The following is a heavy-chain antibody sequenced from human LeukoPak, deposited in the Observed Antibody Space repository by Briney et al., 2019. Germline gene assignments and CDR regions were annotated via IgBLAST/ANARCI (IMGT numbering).Heavy chain of an antibody. CDR2: IYYSGST. CDR1: GGSISSYY. CDR3: AREAIAVAGTFIDY. D-gene: IGHD6-19*01. J-gene: IGHJ4*02. V-gene: IGHV4-59*01. Sequence: PSETLSLTCTVSGGSISSYYWSWIRQPPGKGLEWIGYIYYSGSTNYNPSLKSRVTISVDTSKNQFSLKLSSVTAADTAVYYCAREAIAVAGTFIDYWGQGTLVTVSS.